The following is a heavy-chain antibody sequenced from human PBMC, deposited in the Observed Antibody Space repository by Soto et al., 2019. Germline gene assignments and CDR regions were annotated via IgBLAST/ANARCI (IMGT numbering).Heavy chain of an antibody. CDR3: ARDFNYYDSSGLTYYYGMDV. CDR1: GFTFSSYS. D-gene: IGHD3-22*01. Sequence: PGGSLRLSCAASGFTFSSYSMNWVRQAPGKGLEWFSSISSSSSYIYYADSVKGRFTISRDNAKNSLYLQMNSLRAEDTAVYYCARDFNYYDSSGLTYYYGMDVWGQGTTVTVSS. CDR2: ISSSSSYI. J-gene: IGHJ6*02. V-gene: IGHV3-21*01.